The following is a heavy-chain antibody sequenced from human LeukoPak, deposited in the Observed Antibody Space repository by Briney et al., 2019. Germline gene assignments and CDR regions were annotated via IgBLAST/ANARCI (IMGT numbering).Heavy chain of an antibody. V-gene: IGHV4-59*01. CDR3: ARVTASLSFYYSMDV. Sequence: SETLSLTCTVSRGSFSSYYWSWIRQPPGKGLEWIGHIYSSGSTNYNPSLKSRVTISVDTSKNLFSLKLTSVTAADTAVYFCARVTASLSFYYSMDVWGQRTTVTVSS. J-gene: IGHJ6*02. D-gene: IGHD2-21*02. CDR1: RGSFSSYY. CDR2: IYSSGST.